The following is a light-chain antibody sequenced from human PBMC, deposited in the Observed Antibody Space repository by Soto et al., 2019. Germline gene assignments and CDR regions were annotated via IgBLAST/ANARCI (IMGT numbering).Light chain of an antibody. CDR3: ATWDDSLKGV. CDR1: TSNIGSHS. CDR2: TNN. Sequence: QSVLTQPPSASGNPGQSVTISCSGSTSNIGSHSVNWFQHLPGTAPKLLITTNNQRPSGVPDRFSGYKSGTSASLVISGLQSEDEADYYCATWDDSLKGVFGTGTKLAVL. V-gene: IGLV1-44*01. J-gene: IGLJ1*01.